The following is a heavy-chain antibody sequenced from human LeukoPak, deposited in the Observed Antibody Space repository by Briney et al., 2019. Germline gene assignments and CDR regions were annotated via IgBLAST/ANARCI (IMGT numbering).Heavy chain of an antibody. CDR3: AVRFRLPGDI. J-gene: IGHJ3*02. Sequence: PSETLSLTCAVYGGSFSSYYWSWIRQPPGKGLEWIGGINHSGSTNYNPSLKSRVTISVDTSKNQFSLKLSSVTAADTAVYYCAVRFRLPGDIWGQGTMVTVSS. CDR1: GGSFSSYY. D-gene: IGHD3-10*01. CDR2: INHSGST. V-gene: IGHV4-34*01.